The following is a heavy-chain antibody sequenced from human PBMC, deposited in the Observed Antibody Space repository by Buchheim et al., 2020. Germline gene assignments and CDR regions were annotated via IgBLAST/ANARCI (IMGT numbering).Heavy chain of an antibody. D-gene: IGHD4-17*01. V-gene: IGHV4-31*03. J-gene: IGHJ4*02. CDR1: GVSINTGTFY. CDR2: VYYTGRA. Sequence: QVQLQESGPGLVKPSQTLSLTCTVSGVSINTGTFYWSWIRQHPGKGLEWIGYVYYTGRAYSNPSLKSRVPISVDTSQHQFSLNLASVTAADTAVYYCARDRGAHDFGPIDYWGQGAL. CDR3: ARDRGAHDFGPIDY.